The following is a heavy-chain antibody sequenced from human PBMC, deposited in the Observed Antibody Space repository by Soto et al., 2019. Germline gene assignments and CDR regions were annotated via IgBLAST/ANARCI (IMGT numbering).Heavy chain of an antibody. CDR1: GFTFSNYA. J-gene: IGHJ4*02. Sequence: EVQLLESGGGLVQPGGSLRLSCAASGFTFSNYAMNWVRQAPGKGLEWVSVISGSGGSTYYADSVKGRFTISRDNSQNTLYLQMNSMRAEDTAVYYCASRNSGGYFDYWGQGTLVTVSS. CDR3: ASRNSGGYFDY. CDR2: ISGSGGST. V-gene: IGHV3-23*01. D-gene: IGHD6-19*01.